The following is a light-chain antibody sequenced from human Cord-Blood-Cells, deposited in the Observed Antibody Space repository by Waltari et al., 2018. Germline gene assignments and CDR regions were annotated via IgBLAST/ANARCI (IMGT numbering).Light chain of an antibody. J-gene: IGLJ1*01. Sequence: QSALTQLRSVSGSPGQSVTIPCTVTSRDVGCYHYVSWYQPHPSKSPKLMIYDVSKRPTGVPDRSSSSNSGNTASLTISGLQAEDEADYYCCSYAGSYTYVFGTGTKVTVL. V-gene: IGLV2-11*01. CDR3: CSYAGSYTYV. CDR1: SRDVGCYHY. CDR2: DVS.